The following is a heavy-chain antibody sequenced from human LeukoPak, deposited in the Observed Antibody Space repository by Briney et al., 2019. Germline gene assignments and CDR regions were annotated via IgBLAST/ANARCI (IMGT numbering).Heavy chain of an antibody. V-gene: IGHV3-23*01. D-gene: IGHD1-26*01. J-gene: IGHJ4*02. CDR3: AKPMSWGLSETLDY. Sequence: GGSLRLSCAASGFTFSSYAMSWVRQAPGKGLEWVSAISGSGGSTYYADSVKGRFTISRDNSKNTLYLQMNSLRAEDTAVYYCAKPMSWGLSETLDYWGQGTLVTVSS. CDR1: GFTFSSYA. CDR2: ISGSGGST.